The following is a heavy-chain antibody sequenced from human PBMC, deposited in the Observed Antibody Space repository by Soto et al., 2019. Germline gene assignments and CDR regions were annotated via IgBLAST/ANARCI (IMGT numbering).Heavy chain of an antibody. CDR2: FHYSENT. CDR1: GRSIRTGPYS. Sequence: SDTLSLTYTDSGRSIRTGPYSWGWIRQPPGEGLEWIGTFHYSENTYYNPSLESRVTISVDTSKNQFSLKVTSVTVADTAVYYCARLGGYCSSSSCYGYYGMDVWGQGTTVT. V-gene: IGHV4-39*01. D-gene: IGHD2-2*01. CDR3: ARLGGYCSSSSCYGYYGMDV. J-gene: IGHJ6*02.